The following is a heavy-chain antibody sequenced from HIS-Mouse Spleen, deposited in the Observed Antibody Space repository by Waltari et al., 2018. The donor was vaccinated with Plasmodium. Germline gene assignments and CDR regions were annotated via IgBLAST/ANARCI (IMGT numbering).Heavy chain of an antibody. CDR1: GFTFSSYW. CDR3: ASSWYWYFDL. V-gene: IGHV3-7*01. CDR2: IKQVGSEK. D-gene: IGHD6-13*01. Sequence: EVQLVESGGGLVQPGGSLRLSCAASGFTFSSYWMSWVRQAPGKGLEGVAKIKQVGSEKYYVDSVKGRFTISRDNAKNSLYLQMNSLRAEDTAVYYCASSWYWYFDLWGRGTLVTVSS. J-gene: IGHJ2*01.